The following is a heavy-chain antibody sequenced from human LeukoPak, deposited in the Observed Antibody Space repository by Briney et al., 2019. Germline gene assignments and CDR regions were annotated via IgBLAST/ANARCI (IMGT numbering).Heavy chain of an antibody. CDR1: GVTFSDFH. Sequence: GGTLRLSCAASGVTFSDFHRCWIRQPPGKGLEWVSFSSTSGSTIFYADSVKGRFTISRDNAKNSLYLQMNSLRAEDTAVYYCARERADALDIWGPGTMVTVSS. CDR3: ARERADALDI. J-gene: IGHJ3*02. V-gene: IGHV3-11*01. CDR2: SSTSGSTI.